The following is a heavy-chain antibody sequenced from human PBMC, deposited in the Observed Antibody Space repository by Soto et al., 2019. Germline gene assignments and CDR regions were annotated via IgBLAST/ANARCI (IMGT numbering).Heavy chain of an antibody. CDR3: ASSYGSGYRAFDY. J-gene: IGHJ4*02. D-gene: IGHD3-10*01. V-gene: IGHV1-69*02. Sequence: QVQLVQSGAEVKRPGSSVKVSCKASGDTFNFYSINWVRQAPGVGLEWVGRVNPILSMSNYAQRFQGRDTMTADKSTGTAYMELRSLRSEDTAIYYCASSYGSGYRAFDYWGQGALVTVSS. CDR1: GDTFNFYS. CDR2: VNPILSMS.